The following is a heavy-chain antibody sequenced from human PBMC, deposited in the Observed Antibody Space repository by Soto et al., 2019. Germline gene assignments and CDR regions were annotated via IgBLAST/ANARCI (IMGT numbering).Heavy chain of an antibody. CDR2: ISGTGGST. D-gene: IGHD3-16*01. J-gene: IGHJ4*02. CDR3: AKVSYYESLH. CDR1: GFTFSSYA. V-gene: IGHV3-23*01. Sequence: EVQLLESGGGLVQPGGSLRLSCAASGFTFSSYAMNWVRQAPGKGLAWVSGISGTGGSTYYADSVKGRFTISRDNSKNTLYLLMNSLRVEDTAVYYCAKVSYYESLHWGQGTLVTVSS.